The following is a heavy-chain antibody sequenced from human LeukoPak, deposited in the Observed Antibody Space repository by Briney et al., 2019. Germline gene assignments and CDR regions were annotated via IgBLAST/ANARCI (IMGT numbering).Heavy chain of an antibody. CDR3: TTDLRYFDRTGFAFDV. V-gene: IGHV3-15*01. D-gene: IGHD3-9*01. CDR1: GFTFSNAW. CDR2: ITSKTDGGTT. Sequence: PGGSLRLSRAASGFTFSNAWMSWVRQAPGKGLEWVGRITSKTDGGTTDYVAPVKGRFTISRDDAKNTLYLQMNSLKTDDTAVYYCTTDLRYFDRTGFAFDVWGQGTLVTVSS. J-gene: IGHJ3*01.